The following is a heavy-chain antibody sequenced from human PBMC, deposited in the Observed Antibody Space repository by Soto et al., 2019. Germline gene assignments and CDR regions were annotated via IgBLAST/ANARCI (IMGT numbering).Heavy chain of an antibody. Sequence: PSKTLSLTCTVSGGSISSGGYYWSWIRQHPGKGLEWIGYIYYSGSTYYNPSLKSRVTISVDTSKNQFSLKLSSVTAADTAVYYCARVPSYCSGGSCYLAYNWFDPWGQGTLVTVSS. CDR2: IYYSGST. CDR3: ARVPSYCSGGSCYLAYNWFDP. J-gene: IGHJ5*02. D-gene: IGHD2-15*01. CDR1: GGSISSGGYY. V-gene: IGHV4-31*03.